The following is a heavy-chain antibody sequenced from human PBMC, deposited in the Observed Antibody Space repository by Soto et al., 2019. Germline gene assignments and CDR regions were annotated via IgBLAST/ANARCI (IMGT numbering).Heavy chain of an antibody. CDR1: GYTFTSYA. CDR2: INAGNGNT. J-gene: IGHJ6*02. Sequence: QFQLVQSGAEVKKPWASVKVSCKASGYTFTSYAMHWVRQSPGQRLAWMGWINAGNGNTKYSQKFQGRVTITRDTTASTAYMEMSSLRSEDTAVSYCARDWGGGSYVGGPYYYGIDVWGQGTTVTVSS. V-gene: IGHV1-3*01. CDR3: ARDWGGGSYVGGPYYYGIDV. D-gene: IGHD1-26*01.